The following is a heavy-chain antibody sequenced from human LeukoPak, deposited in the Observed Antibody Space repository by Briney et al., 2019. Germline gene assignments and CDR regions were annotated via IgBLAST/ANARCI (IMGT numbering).Heavy chain of an antibody. Sequence: PSETLSLTCTVSGGSISSGDYYWSWIRQPPGKGLEWIGYIYYSGSTSYNPSLKSRVTISGDTSKNQFSLKLSSVTVADTAVYYCARDPGGYGSGSYHDYWGQGTLVTVSS. V-gene: IGHV4-30-4*08. CDR3: ARDPGGYGSGSYHDY. D-gene: IGHD3-10*01. J-gene: IGHJ4*02. CDR1: GGSISSGDYY. CDR2: IYYSGST.